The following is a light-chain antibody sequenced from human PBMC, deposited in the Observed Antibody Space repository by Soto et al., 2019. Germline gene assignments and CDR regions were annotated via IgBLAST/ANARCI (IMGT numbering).Light chain of an antibody. V-gene: IGKV1-5*03. CDR3: QQYSGRIT. J-gene: IGKJ3*01. CDR1: QSISAW. CDR2: KAS. Sequence: EIQMTQSPSTLSASVGDRVTITCRASQSISAWLAWYQQKPGKAPKLLIYKASTLESGVPSRFSGSGSGAEFTLTISSLQPDDFATYYCQQYSGRITFGPGTRVDIK.